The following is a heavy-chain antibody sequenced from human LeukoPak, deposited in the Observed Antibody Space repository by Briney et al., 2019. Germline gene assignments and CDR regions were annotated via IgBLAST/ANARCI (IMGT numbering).Heavy chain of an antibody. J-gene: IGHJ4*02. V-gene: IGHV4-34*01. CDR1: GGSFSGYY. CDR2: INHSGST. D-gene: IGHD3-3*01. CDR3: ARGCSNYDFWSGYYHDY. Sequence: SETLSLTCAVYGGSFSGYYWSWIRQPPGKGLEWIGEINHSGSTNYNPSLKSRVTISVDTSKNQFSLKLSSVTAADTAVYYCARGCSNYDFWSGYYHDYWGQGTLVTVSS.